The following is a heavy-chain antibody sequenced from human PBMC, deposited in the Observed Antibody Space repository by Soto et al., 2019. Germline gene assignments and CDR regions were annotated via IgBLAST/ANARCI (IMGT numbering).Heavy chain of an antibody. J-gene: IGHJ4*02. CDR2: INSDGSST. Sequence: GGSLRLSCAASGFTFSSYWMHWVRQAPGKGLVWVSRINSDGSSTSYADSVKGRFTISRDNAKNTLYLQMNSLRAEDTAVYYCARERGYSYGLDYWGQGTLVTVSS. CDR3: ARERGYSYGLDY. CDR1: GFTFSSYW. V-gene: IGHV3-74*01. D-gene: IGHD5-18*01.